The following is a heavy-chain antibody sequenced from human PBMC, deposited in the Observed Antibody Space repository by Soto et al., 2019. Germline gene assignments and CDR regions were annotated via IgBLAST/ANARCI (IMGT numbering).Heavy chain of an antibody. D-gene: IGHD5-12*01. Sequence: EVQLVESGGGLVQPGGSLRLSCAASGITFSSYAMHWVRQAPGKGLEYVSAISSNGGSTYYANSVKGRFTISRDNSKNTLYLQMGSLRAEDMAVYYCARDVGGYSGYAVDYWGQGTLVTVSS. V-gene: IGHV3-64*01. CDR2: ISSNGGST. CDR3: ARDVGGYSGYAVDY. CDR1: GITFSSYA. J-gene: IGHJ4*02.